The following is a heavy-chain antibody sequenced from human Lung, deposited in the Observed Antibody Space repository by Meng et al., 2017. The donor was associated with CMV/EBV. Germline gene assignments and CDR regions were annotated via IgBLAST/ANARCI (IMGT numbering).Heavy chain of an antibody. CDR1: GLTFSSHH. J-gene: IGHJ5*02. CDR2: ISGSGGST. V-gene: IGHV3-23*01. Sequence: GEXXRISCVASGLTFSSHHMTWVRQAPGKGLEWVSSISGSGGSTYSADSVQGRFTISRDNSKNTLYLQMSALRDEDTALYYCARGGPVAGKNWVDRWGQGTLVTVSS. D-gene: IGHD6-19*01. CDR3: ARGGPVAGKNWVDR.